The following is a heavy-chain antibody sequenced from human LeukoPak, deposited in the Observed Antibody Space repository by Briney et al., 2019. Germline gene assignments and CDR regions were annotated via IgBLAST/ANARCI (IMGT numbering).Heavy chain of an antibody. J-gene: IGHJ4*02. CDR3: ARELFGELRED. CDR1: GGTFSSYA. D-gene: IGHD3-10*01. Sequence: GASVKVSCKASGGTFSSYAISRVRQATGQRLEWMGGIIPIFGTANYAQKFQGRVTITADESTSTAYMELSSLRSEDTAVYYRARELFGELREDWGQGTLVTVSS. V-gene: IGHV1-69*13. CDR2: IIPIFGTA.